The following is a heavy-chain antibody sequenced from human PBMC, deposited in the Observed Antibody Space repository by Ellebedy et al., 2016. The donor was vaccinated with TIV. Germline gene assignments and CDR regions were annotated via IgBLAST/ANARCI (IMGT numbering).Heavy chain of an antibody. J-gene: IGHJ4*02. Sequence: APVKVSCKASGYTFTSYDISWVRQAPGQGLEWMGWISRYHGNTLYAQKFQGRVTMTTDTSTNTAYMELRSLRSDDTAMYYCARASGWYLVDFWGQGTLVTVSS. CDR2: ISRYHGNT. D-gene: IGHD6-19*01. V-gene: IGHV1-18*04. CDR1: GYTFTSYD. CDR3: ARASGWYLVDF.